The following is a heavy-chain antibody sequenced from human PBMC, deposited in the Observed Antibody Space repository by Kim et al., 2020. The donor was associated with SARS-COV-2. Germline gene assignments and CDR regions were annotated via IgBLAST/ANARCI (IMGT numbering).Heavy chain of an antibody. J-gene: IGHJ4*02. V-gene: IGHV3-23*01. D-gene: IGHD2-2*01. CDR2: ISGSGGST. Sequence: GGSLRLSCAASGFTFSSYAMSWVRQAPGKGLEWVSAISGSGGSTYYADSVKGRFTISRDNSKNTLYLQMNSLRAEDTAVYYCAKDFNSHCSSTSCYFGFLGWGQGTLVTVSS. CDR3: AKDFNSHCSSTSCYFGFLG. CDR1: GFTFSSYA.